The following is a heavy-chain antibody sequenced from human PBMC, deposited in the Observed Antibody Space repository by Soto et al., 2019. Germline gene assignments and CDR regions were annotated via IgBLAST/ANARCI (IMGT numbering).Heavy chain of an antibody. Sequence: GGSLRLSCAASGFTFNSYAMSWVRQAPGKGLEWVSHISASGGSTHYADSVQGRFSVSRDNYKSTLYLQMYSLRVEDTAVYYCAKEYIGIPSRPKGDWGQGTLVTVSS. J-gene: IGHJ4*02. V-gene: IGHV3-23*01. CDR2: ISASGGST. CDR3: AKEYIGIPSRPKGD. CDR1: GFTFNSYA. D-gene: IGHD6-6*01.